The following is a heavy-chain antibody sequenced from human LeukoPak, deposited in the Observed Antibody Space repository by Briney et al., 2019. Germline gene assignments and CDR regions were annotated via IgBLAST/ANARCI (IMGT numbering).Heavy chain of an antibody. CDR3: ANRNYYYYMDV. CDR1: GFTFSSYW. J-gene: IGHJ6*03. V-gene: IGHV3-74*01. CDR2: INSDGSRT. Sequence: GGSLRLSCAASGFTFSSYWMHWVRQAPGKGLVWVSRINSDGSRTTYADSVRGRFTISRDNAKNTLYLQMNSLRAEDTAVYYCANRNYYYYMDVWGKGTTVTISS.